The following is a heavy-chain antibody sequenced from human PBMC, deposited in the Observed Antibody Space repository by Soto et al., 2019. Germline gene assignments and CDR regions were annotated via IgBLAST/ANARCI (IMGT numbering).Heavy chain of an antibody. J-gene: IGHJ4*02. CDR2: INAGNGNT. CDR3: ARSPYDYVWGSYRPDFDY. CDR1: GYTFTSYA. V-gene: IGHV1-3*01. Sequence: GASVKVSCKASGYTFTSYAMHWVRQAPGQRLEWMGWINAGNGNTKYSQKFQGRVTITRDTSASTAYMELSSLRSEDTAVYYCARSPYDYVWGSYRPDFDYWGQGTLVTVSS. D-gene: IGHD3-16*02.